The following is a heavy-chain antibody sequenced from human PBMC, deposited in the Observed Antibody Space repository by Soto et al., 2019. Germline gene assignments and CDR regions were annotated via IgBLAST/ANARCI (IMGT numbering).Heavy chain of an antibody. CDR2: ISYDGSNK. V-gene: IGHV3-30*18. D-gene: IGHD6-19*01. CDR3: AKAQSVAGITDIDY. J-gene: IGHJ4*02. Sequence: GGSLRLSCAASGFTFSSYGMHWVRQAPGKGLEWVAVISYDGSNKYYADSVKGRFTISRDNSKNTLYLQMNSLRAEDTAVYYCAKAQSVAGITDIDYWGQGTLVTVSS. CDR1: GFTFSSYG.